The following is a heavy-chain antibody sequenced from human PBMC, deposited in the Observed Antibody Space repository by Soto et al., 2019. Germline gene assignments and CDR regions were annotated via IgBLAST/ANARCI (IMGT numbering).Heavy chain of an antibody. V-gene: IGHV3-23*01. D-gene: IGHD3-10*01. CDR3: AKVRGGSGSLTPRVDF. CDR2: ISGGGDTT. CDR1: GFTFNNYA. Sequence: EVQLLESGGGLVQPGGSLRLSCAASGFTFNNYAMTWVHQVPGKGLEWVSAISGGGDTTSYADSVNGRFTVSRDGSKNTLYLQMSSLRAEDSALYYCAKVRGGSGSLTPRVDFWGQGTLVTVSS. J-gene: IGHJ4*02.